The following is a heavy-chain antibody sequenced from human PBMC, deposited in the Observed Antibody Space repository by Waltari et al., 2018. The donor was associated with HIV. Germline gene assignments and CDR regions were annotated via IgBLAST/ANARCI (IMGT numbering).Heavy chain of an antibody. CDR2: FSGSGDST. Sequence: EVQLLESGGGLVQPGGSLRLSCAASGFTFTSYAMSWVRQAPGKGLEWVSVFSGSGDSTYYADSVKGRFTISRDNSKNTLYLQMNSLRAEDTAVYYCTKMMDATRDAWGQGTLVTVSS. CDR3: TKMMDATRDA. D-gene: IGHD2-2*01. V-gene: IGHV3-23*01. CDR1: GFTFTSYA. J-gene: IGHJ5*02.